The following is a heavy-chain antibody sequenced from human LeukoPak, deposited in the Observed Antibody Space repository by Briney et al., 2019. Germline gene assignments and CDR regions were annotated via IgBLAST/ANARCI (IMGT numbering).Heavy chain of an antibody. V-gene: IGHV4-39*07. CDR2: IYYSGST. D-gene: IGHD6-19*01. Sequence: PSETLSLTCTVSGGSISSSSYYWGWIRQPPGKGMEWIGNIYYSGSTYYNPSLKSRVTISVDTSKKQLSLRLSSVTAADTAVYYCARRIAVAGYYFDYWGQGTLVTVSS. CDR1: GGSISSSSYY. J-gene: IGHJ4*02. CDR3: ARRIAVAGYYFDY.